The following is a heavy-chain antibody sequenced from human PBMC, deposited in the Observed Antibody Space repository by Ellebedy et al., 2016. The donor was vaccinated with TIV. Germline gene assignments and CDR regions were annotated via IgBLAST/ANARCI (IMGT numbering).Heavy chain of an antibody. CDR1: GFTFSSYA. D-gene: IGHD5-18*01. Sequence: GESLKISXAASGFTFSSYAMHWVRQAPGKGLEWVAVISYDGSNKYYADSVKGRFTISRDNSKNTLYLQMNSLRAEDTAVYYCARGAPQLWLLGDYWGQGTLVTVSS. V-gene: IGHV3-30-3*01. CDR3: ARGAPQLWLLGDY. J-gene: IGHJ4*02. CDR2: ISYDGSNK.